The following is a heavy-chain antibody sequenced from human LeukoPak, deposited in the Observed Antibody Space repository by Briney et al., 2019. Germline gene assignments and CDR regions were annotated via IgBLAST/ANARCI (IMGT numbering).Heavy chain of an antibody. V-gene: IGHV4-38-2*02. CDR1: GYSISSGYY. D-gene: IGHD3-22*01. CDR2: IYHSGST. J-gene: IGHJ6*03. Sequence: PSETLSLTCTVSGYSISSGYYWGWIRQPPGKGLEWIGSIYHSGSTYYNPSLKSRVTISVDMSKNQFSLKLSSVTAADTAVYYCARGSPLPYDSSGYYGGYYYYYMDVWGKGTTVTISS. CDR3: ARGSPLPYDSSGYYGGYYYYYMDV.